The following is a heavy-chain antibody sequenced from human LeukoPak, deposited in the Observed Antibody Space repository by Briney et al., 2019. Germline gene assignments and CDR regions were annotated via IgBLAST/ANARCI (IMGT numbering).Heavy chain of an antibody. CDR2: VGGGGAAT. Sequence: AGGSLRLSCVTSGFTFTKYAMSWVRQAPGKGLEWVSAVGGGGAATYYADSVQGRFTISRDNSKNTLYLQMNSLRAEDTAVYYCAGLLPSYYYYYYMDVWGKGTTVTVSS. CDR3: AGLLPSYYYYYYMDV. D-gene: IGHD3-22*01. CDR1: GFTFTKYA. V-gene: IGHV3-23*01. J-gene: IGHJ6*03.